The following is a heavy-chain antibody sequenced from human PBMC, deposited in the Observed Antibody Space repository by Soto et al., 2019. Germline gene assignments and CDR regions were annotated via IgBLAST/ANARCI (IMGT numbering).Heavy chain of an antibody. V-gene: IGHV4-59*01. D-gene: IGHD1-26*01. J-gene: IGHJ4*02. CDR3: AIARYYGAKNDF. CDR2: IYSSGST. Sequence: QVRLQESGPGLVKPSETLSLTCTVSGDSISGYYWSWIRQPPGKRPEWLGCIYSSGSTKYNPSLRSRVTLSIDTPRSQFSLRLSSVTAADTAVYYCAIARYYGAKNDFWGQGTRVTVSS. CDR1: GDSISGYY.